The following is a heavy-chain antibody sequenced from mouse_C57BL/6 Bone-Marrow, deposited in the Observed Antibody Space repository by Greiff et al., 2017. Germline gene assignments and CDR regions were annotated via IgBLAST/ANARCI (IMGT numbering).Heavy chain of an antibody. J-gene: IGHJ3*01. CDR3: AREDYGSAWFAY. CDR2: IDPSDSYT. V-gene: IGHV1-59*01. Sequence: QQPGAELVRPGTSVKLSCKASGYTFTSYWMHWVKQRPGQGLEWIGVIDPSDSYTNYNQKFKGKATLTVDTSSSTAYMQLSSLTSEDSAVYYCAREDYGSAWFAYWGQGTLVTVSA. D-gene: IGHD1-1*01. CDR1: GYTFTSYW.